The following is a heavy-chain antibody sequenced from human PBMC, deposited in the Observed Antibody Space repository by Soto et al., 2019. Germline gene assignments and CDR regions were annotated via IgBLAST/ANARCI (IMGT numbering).Heavy chain of an antibody. D-gene: IGHD1-26*01. CDR1: GFTFSSYA. CDR2: ISGSGGNT. CDR3: AKDLEHQSRTIVGPTAIEY. Sequence: EVQLLESGGGLVQPGGSLRLSCAASGFTFSSYATSWVRQAPGKGLEWVSSISGSGGNTYYAHAVKGRFTISRDNSKNPMYLQPKSLRSEDTAVYYCAKDLEHQSRTIVGPTAIEYWGQGTQVTVSS. J-gene: IGHJ4*02. V-gene: IGHV3-23*01.